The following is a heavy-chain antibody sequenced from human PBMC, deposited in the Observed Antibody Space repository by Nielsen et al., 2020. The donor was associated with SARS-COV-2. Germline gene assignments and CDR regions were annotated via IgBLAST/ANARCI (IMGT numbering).Heavy chain of an antibody. CDR1: GFTFSSYS. J-gene: IGHJ5*02. D-gene: IGHD3-16*01. CDR3: AREGGYGFDP. Sequence: GGSLRLSCAASGFTFSSYSMNWVRQAPGKGLEWVSYISSSSSTIYYADSVKGRFTISRDNAKNSLYLQMNSLGDEDTAVYYCAREGGYGFDPWGQGTLVTVSS. V-gene: IGHV3-48*02. CDR2: ISSSSSTI.